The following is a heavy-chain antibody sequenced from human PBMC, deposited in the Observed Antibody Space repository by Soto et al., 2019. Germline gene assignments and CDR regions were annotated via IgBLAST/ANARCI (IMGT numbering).Heavy chain of an antibody. J-gene: IGHJ4*02. Sequence: QVQLVQSGAEVKKPGASVKVSCKASGYTFTSYGISWVRQAPGQGLEWMGWISAYNGNTNYAQKLQGRVTMTTDTSTSTAYMELRSLRSDDTAVYYCASPSFASHMYCSGGSCHLAYWGQGTLVTVSS. D-gene: IGHD2-15*01. CDR3: ASPSFASHMYCSGGSCHLAY. V-gene: IGHV1-18*01. CDR2: ISAYNGNT. CDR1: GYTFTSYG.